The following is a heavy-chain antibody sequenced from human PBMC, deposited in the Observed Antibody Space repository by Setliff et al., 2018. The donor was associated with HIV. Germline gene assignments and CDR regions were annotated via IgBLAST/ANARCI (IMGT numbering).Heavy chain of an antibody. J-gene: IGHJ6*03. V-gene: IGHV4-59*08. CDR2: ISDKGGT. CDR3: ARFRSTIAAPGSRYFYYYMDV. CDR1: GASIDAHY. Sequence: SETLSLTCFVSGASIDAHYWTWIRQPPGKGLEWIGYISDKGGTNYNPSLQTRVTISTHTSKNHFSLKLTSVTAADTALYYCARFRSTIAAPGSRYFYYYMDVWGEGTTVTVSS. D-gene: IGHD6-13*01.